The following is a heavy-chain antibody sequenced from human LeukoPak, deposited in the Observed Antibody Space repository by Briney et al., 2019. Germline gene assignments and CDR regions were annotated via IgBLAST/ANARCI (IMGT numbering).Heavy chain of an antibody. Sequence: GGSLRLSCAPSGFTFSRYTMNWVRQAPGKGLEWVSSIGSNGYYVYQADSVKGRFTISRDNAKTSLYLQMNSLRAEDTAVYYCARENDYGGNGYYYFDYWGQGTLVTVSS. D-gene: IGHD4-23*01. CDR2: IGSNGYYV. V-gene: IGHV3-21*01. J-gene: IGHJ4*02. CDR1: GFTFSRYT. CDR3: ARENDYGGNGYYYFDY.